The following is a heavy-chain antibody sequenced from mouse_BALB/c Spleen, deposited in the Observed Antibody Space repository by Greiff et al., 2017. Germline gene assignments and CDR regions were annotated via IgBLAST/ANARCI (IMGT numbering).Heavy chain of an antibody. J-gene: IGHJ4*01. CDR3: ASGGYGYDYAMDY. Sequence: DVMLVESGGGLVKPGGSLKLSCAASGFTFSSYAMSWVRQTPEKRLEWVASISSGGSTYYPDSVKGRFTISRDNARNILYLQMSSLRSEDTAMYYCASGGYGYDYAMDYWGQGTSVTVSS. V-gene: IGHV5-6-5*01. CDR1: GFTFSSYA. D-gene: IGHD2-2*01. CDR2: ISSGGST.